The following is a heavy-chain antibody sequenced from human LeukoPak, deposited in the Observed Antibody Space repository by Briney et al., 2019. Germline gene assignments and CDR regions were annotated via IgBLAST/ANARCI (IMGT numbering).Heavy chain of an antibody. CDR3: ARVQLKPQWLRESWGLDY. Sequence: TSVKVSCKASGYTFTGYYMHWVRQAPGQGLEWMGWINPNSGGTNYAQKFQGRVTMTRDTSISTAYMELSRLRSDDTAVYYCARVQLKPQWLRESWGLDYWGQGTLVTVSS. CDR2: INPNSGGT. V-gene: IGHV1-2*02. CDR1: GYTFTGYY. D-gene: IGHD5-12*01. J-gene: IGHJ4*02.